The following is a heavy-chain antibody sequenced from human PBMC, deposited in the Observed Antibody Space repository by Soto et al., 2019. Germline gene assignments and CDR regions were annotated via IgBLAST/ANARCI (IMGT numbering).Heavy chain of an antibody. CDR2: ISYDGSNK. D-gene: IGHD3-3*01. CDR3: ARTFYDFWSGYPPTAYFDY. V-gene: IGHV3-30-3*01. CDR1: GFTFSSYA. Sequence: PGGSLRLSCAASGFTFSSYAMHWVRKAPGKGLEWVAVISYDGSNKYYADSVKGRFTISRDNSKNTLYLQMNSLRAEDTAVYYCARTFYDFWSGYPPTAYFDYWGQGTLVTVSS. J-gene: IGHJ4*02.